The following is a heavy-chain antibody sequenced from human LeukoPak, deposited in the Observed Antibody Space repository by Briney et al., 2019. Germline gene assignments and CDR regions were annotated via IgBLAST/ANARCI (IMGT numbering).Heavy chain of an antibody. CDR3: AKDWGYDSDAFDI. V-gene: IGHV3-43*01. Sequence: GSLRLSCAASGFTFDDYTMHWVRQALGKGLEWVSLISWDGGSTYYADSVKGRFTISRDNSKNSLYLQMNSLRTEDTALCYCAKDWGYDSDAFDIWGQGTMVTVSS. J-gene: IGHJ3*02. CDR1: GFTFDDYT. D-gene: IGHD3-16*01. CDR2: ISWDGGST.